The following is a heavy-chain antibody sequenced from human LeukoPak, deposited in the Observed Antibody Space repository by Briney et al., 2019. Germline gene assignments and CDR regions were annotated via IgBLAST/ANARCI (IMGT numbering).Heavy chain of an antibody. Sequence: SETLSLTCTVSGGSISSYYWSWIRQPPGKGLEWIGYIYYSGSTNYNPSLKSRVTISVDTSKNQFSLKLSSVTAADTAVYYCARAPAAGFVFDYWGQGTLVTVSS. CDR2: IYYSGST. V-gene: IGHV4-59*12. D-gene: IGHD3-16*01. J-gene: IGHJ4*02. CDR3: ARAPAAGFVFDY. CDR1: GGSISSYY.